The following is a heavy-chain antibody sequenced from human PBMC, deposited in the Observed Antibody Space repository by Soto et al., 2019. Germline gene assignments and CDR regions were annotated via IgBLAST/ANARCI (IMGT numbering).Heavy chain of an antibody. D-gene: IGHD1-26*01. V-gene: IGHV1-3*01. Sequence: VASVKVSCKASGYTFTSYAMHWVRQAPGQRLGWMRWINAGNGNTKYSQKFQGRVTITRDTSASTAYMELSSLRSEDTAVYYCARGGEWELLINYYGMDVWGQGTTVTVSS. CDR1: GYTFTSYA. CDR2: INAGNGNT. CDR3: ARGGEWELLINYYGMDV. J-gene: IGHJ6*02.